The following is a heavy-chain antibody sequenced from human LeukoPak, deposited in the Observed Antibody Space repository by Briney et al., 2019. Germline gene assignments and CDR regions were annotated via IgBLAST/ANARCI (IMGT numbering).Heavy chain of an antibody. CDR2: IYPRDSDT. CDR3: ARHNVTGTSSFYAFDL. D-gene: IGHD1-7*01. J-gene: IGHJ3*01. Sequence: GESLKISCKGSGYSFTDYRIGWVRQMAGKGLEWMGIIYPRDSDTRYSPSFQGQVTISADRSISTAYQQWSSLKAPDTAIYYCARHNVTGTSSFYAFDLWGQGTMVTVSS. CDR1: GYSFTDYR. V-gene: IGHV5-51*01.